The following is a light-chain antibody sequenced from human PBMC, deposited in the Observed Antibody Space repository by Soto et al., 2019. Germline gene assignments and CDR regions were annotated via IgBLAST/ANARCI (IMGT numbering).Light chain of an antibody. Sequence: DIVLTQAPVTLSVSPVETAALSFTASQSVSSNLAWYQQKPGQAPRLLIYVAYSRATGITSRFRGSGSGTDFTLTISSLQPEDFASYYCQPLESYPSTFGGGTQVDIK. J-gene: IGKJ4*01. CDR1: QSVSSN. CDR3: QPLESYPST. V-gene: IGKV3D-15*01. CDR2: VAY.